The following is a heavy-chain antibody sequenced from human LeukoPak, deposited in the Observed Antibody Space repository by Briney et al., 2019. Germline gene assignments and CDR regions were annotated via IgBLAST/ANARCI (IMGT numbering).Heavy chain of an antibody. CDR3: ARTLRYFDWLPAGETDY. D-gene: IGHD3-9*01. J-gene: IGHJ4*02. Sequence: SETLSLTCTVSGGSIGSGTYYWGWIRQSPGKGLEWIGSIYYSGSTNYNPSLKSRVTISVGTSKNQFSLRLSSVTAADTAVYYCARTLRYFDWLPAGETDYWGQGTLVTVSS. CDR1: GGSIGSGTYY. CDR2: IYYSGST. V-gene: IGHV4-39*01.